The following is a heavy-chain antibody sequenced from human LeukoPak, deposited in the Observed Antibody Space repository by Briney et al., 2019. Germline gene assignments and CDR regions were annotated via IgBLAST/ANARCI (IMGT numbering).Heavy chain of an antibody. CDR2: MYYSGST. CDR1: GGSISGYY. D-gene: IGHD3-22*01. V-gene: IGHV4-59*12. J-gene: IGHJ1*01. Sequence: PSETLSLTCTVSGGSISGYYWSWIRQSPEKGLVWIGYMYYSGSTDYNPSLKSRVTISVDTSKNQFSLKLSSVTAADTAVYYCAFSSAYQQHWGQGTLVTVSS. CDR3: AFSSAYQQH.